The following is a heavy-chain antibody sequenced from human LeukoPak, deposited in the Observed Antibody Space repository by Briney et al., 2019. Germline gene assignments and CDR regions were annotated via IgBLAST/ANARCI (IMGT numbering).Heavy chain of an antibody. Sequence: QPGRSLRLSCAASGFTFSSYGMHWVRQAPGKGLEWVAVISYDGSNRYYADSVKGRFTISRDNSKNTLYLQMNSLRAEDTAVYYCAKETDPGNGGMDVWGQGTTVTVSS. V-gene: IGHV3-30*18. CDR2: ISYDGSNR. J-gene: IGHJ6*02. CDR1: GFTFSSYG. CDR3: AKETDPGNGGMDV. D-gene: IGHD1-14*01.